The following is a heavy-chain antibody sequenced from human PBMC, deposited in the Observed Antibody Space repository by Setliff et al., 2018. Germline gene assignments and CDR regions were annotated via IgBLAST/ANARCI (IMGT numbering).Heavy chain of an antibody. CDR1: GNRFTDYN. Sequence: ASVKVSCKASGNRFTDYNLHWVRQAPGQGLDWMGWINPNSGDTHSAQKFQGRVTMTRDTSTSTAYMELRSLRSEDTAVYYCARASRGGSLNYYYYYMDVWGKGTTVTVSS. CDR2: INPNSGDT. J-gene: IGHJ6*03. V-gene: IGHV1-2*02. CDR3: ARASRGGSLNYYYYYMDV. D-gene: IGHD3-16*01.